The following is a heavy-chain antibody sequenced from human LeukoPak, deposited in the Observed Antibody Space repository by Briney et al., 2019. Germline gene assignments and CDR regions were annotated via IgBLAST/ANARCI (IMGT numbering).Heavy chain of an antibody. J-gene: IGHJ4*02. CDR1: GFTFSSYS. CDR2: ISSSSSYI. D-gene: IGHD5-12*01. Sequence: PGGSLRLSCAASGFTFSSYSMNWVRQAPGKGLEWVSSISSSSSYIYYADSVKGRFTISRDNAKNSLYLQMNGLRAEDTAVYYCASDIVATSGDFWGQGTLVTVSS. CDR3: ASDIVATSGDF. V-gene: IGHV3-21*04.